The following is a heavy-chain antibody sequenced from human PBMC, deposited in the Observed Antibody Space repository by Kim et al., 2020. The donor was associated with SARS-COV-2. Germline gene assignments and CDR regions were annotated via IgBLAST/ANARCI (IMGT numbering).Heavy chain of an antibody. CDR1: KYTFMDYY. V-gene: IGHV1-2*02. J-gene: IGHJ4*02. Sequence: ASVKVSCKAAKYTFMDYYMHWVRQAPGQGLEWMGWIDPSSGGTNYAQKFQGRVTMTRDTSTSTAYMELSRLGSDDTAVYFCARGYMWSYNYFDYWGQGTLVTVSS. CDR3: ARGYMWSYNYFDY. D-gene: IGHD1-26*01. CDR2: IDPSSGGT.